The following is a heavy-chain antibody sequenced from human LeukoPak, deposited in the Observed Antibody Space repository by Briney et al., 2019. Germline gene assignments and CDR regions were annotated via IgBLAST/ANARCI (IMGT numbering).Heavy chain of an antibody. V-gene: IGHV1-8*01. CDR3: AREYSSSSRGLRSYYYYYYMDV. D-gene: IGHD6-6*01. Sequence: WASVKVSCKASGYTFTSYDINWVRQATGQGLEWMGWMNPNSGNTGYAQKFQGRVTMTRNTSISTAYMELRSLRSEDTAVYYCAREYSSSSRGLRSYYYYYYMDVWGKGTTVTVSS. CDR1: GYTFTSYD. J-gene: IGHJ6*03. CDR2: MNPNSGNT.